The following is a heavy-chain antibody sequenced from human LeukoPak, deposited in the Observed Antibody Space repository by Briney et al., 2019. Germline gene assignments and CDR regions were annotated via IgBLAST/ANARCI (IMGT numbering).Heavy chain of an antibody. CDR2: IGSAGINS. CDR3: ATARGYNDN. D-gene: IGHD1-1*01. CDR1: GFSFSNYG. Sequence: GGSLRLSCAASGFSFSNYGMTWVRQAPGKGLEWVSAIGSAGINSYYADSVRGRFTISRDNSKDMLYLQMSSLTVEDTAEYFCATARGYNDNWGQGALVIVSS. V-gene: IGHV3-23*05. J-gene: IGHJ4*02.